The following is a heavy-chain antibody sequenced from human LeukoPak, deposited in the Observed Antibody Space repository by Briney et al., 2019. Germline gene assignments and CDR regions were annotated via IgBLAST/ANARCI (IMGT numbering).Heavy chain of an antibody. CDR1: GASISSGGYS. CDR2: IYHSGST. J-gene: IGHJ2*01. V-gene: IGHV4-30-2*01. CDR3: ARGGITSRPGWYFDL. Sequence: KPSGTLSLTCAVSGASISSGGYSWSWIRQPPGKGLEWIGYIYHSGSTYYNPSLKSRVTISVDRSKNQFSLKLSSVTAADTAVYYCARGGITSRPGWYFDLWGRGTLVTVSS. D-gene: IGHD6-6*01.